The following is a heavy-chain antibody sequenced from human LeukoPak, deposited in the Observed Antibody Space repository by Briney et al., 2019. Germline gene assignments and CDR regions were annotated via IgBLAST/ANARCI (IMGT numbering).Heavy chain of an antibody. V-gene: IGHV4-39*07. J-gene: IGHJ4*02. CDR3: ARVFGAYDILTGYYNPTSFDY. CDR1: GFTFSSYA. Sequence: GSLRLSCAASGFTFSSYAMSWVRQPPGKGLEWIGSIYYSGSTFYNPSLKSRVTISVDTSKNQFSLKLSSVTAADTAVYYCARVFGAYDILTGYYNPTSFDYWGQGTLVTVSS. CDR2: IYYSGST. D-gene: IGHD3-9*01.